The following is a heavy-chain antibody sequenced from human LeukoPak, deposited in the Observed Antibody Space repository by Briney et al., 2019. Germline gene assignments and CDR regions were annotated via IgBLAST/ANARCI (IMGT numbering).Heavy chain of an antibody. CDR2: ISANNGNT. V-gene: IGHV1-18*01. CDR3: ARVEVEYYDSSGYYLFDY. CDR1: GYTLTSYG. D-gene: IGHD3-22*01. J-gene: IGHJ4*02. Sequence: ASVKVSCKASGYTLTSYGLSWVRQAPGQGLEWMGWISANNGNTNYAQKLQGRVTMTTDTSTSTAYMELRSLRSDDTAAYYCARVEVEYYDSSGYYLFDYWGQGTLVTVSS.